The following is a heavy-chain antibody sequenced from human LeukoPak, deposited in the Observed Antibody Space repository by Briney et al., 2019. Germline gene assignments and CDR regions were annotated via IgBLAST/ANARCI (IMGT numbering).Heavy chain of an antibody. CDR2: INPNSGGT. CDR3: ARSDHYYYYMDV. Sequence: ASVKVSCKASGYTFTGYYMHWVRQAPGQGLEWMGWINPNSGGTNYAQKFRGRVTMTRDTSITTAYMELSRLRSDDTAVYYCARSDHYYYYMDVWGKGTTVTVSS. J-gene: IGHJ6*03. CDR1: GYTFTGYY. V-gene: IGHV1-2*02.